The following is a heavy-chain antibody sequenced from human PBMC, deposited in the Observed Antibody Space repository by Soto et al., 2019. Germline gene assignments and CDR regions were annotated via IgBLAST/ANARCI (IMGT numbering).Heavy chain of an antibody. CDR2: TSYDGSNT. Sequence: QGQLVESGGGVVQPGTSLRLSCAASGFIFSRHGMHWVRQAPGKGLEWVAFTSYDGSNTYYADSVKGRFTISRDNPKNTLFLQRNSLRPNDTALYFCAKDRGSYDIGSGTQSYYAMDVWGKGATVTVSS. J-gene: IGHJ6*04. CDR1: GFIFSRHG. V-gene: IGHV3-30*18. D-gene: IGHD3-3*01. CDR3: AKDRGSYDIGSGTQSYYAMDV.